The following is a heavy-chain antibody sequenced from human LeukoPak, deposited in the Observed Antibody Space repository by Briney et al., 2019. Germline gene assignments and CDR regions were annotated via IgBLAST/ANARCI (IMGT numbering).Heavy chain of an antibody. D-gene: IGHD3-22*01. CDR2: IYYSVGT. V-gene: IGHV4-59*01. Sequence: SETLSLTCTVSGGSIIGYYWSWIRQSPRKGLEWIGYIYYSVGTNYNPSLKSRVTISVDTSKNQFSLKLSSVTAADTAIYYCARISDYLTYWGQGTLVTVSS. CDR3: ARISDYLTY. CDR1: GGSIIGYY. J-gene: IGHJ4*02.